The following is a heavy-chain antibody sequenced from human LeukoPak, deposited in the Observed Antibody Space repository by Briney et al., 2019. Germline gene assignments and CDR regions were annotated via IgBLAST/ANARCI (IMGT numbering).Heavy chain of an antibody. J-gene: IGHJ6*02. CDR1: GFTFSHYW. CDR2: ISYDGSNK. Sequence: GGSLRLSCAVSGFTFSHYWMSWVRQAPGKGLEWVAVISYDGSNKYYADSVKGRFTISRDNSKNTLYLQMNSLRAEDTAVYYCAKLGITGTTADDYYYYGMDVWGQGTTVTVSS. CDR3: AKLGITGTTADDYYYYGMDV. V-gene: IGHV3-30*18. D-gene: IGHD1-7*01.